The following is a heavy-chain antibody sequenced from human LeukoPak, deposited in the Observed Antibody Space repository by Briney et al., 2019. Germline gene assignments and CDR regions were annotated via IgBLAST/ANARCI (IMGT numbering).Heavy chain of an antibody. CDR1: GFTFSSYV. J-gene: IGHJ4*02. V-gene: IGHV3-23*01. CDR2: ISGSGGST. CDR3: AKDPRGGMITFGRVIVDY. Sequence: GGSLRLSCAASGFTFSSYVMSWVRQAPGNGLELVSAISGSGGSTYYADSVKGRFTISRDNYKNTLHLQMHSLRAEDPAVYYCAKDPRGGMITFGRVIVDYWGQGTLVTVSS. D-gene: IGHD3-16*02.